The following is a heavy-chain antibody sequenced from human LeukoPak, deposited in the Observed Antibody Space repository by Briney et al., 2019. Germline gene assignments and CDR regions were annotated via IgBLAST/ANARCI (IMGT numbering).Heavy chain of an antibody. Sequence: SETLSLTCTVSGGSISSYYWSWIRQPPGKGLEWIGSIYYSGSTYYNPSLKSRVTISVDTSKNQFSLKLSSVTAADTAVYYCARRWANWFDPWGQGTLVTVSS. CDR1: GGSISSYY. D-gene: IGHD1-26*01. CDR2: IYYSGST. J-gene: IGHJ5*02. CDR3: ARRWANWFDP. V-gene: IGHV4-39*01.